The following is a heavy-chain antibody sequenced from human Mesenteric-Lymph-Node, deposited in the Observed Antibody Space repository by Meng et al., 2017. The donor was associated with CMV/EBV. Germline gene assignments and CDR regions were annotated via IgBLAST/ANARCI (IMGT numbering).Heavy chain of an antibody. V-gene: IGHV4-59*01. J-gene: IGHJ6*02. Sequence: SETLSLTCDVDGGSFTDYYWIWIRQPPGKGLEWIGYIYYSGSTNYNPSLKSRVTISVDTSKNQFSLKLSSVTAADTAVYYCARDHRGYCSSTSCYKRGYYYYGMDVWGQGTTVTVSS. CDR3: ARDHRGYCSSTSCYKRGYYYYGMDV. CDR2: IYYSGST. CDR1: GGSFTDYY. D-gene: IGHD2-2*02.